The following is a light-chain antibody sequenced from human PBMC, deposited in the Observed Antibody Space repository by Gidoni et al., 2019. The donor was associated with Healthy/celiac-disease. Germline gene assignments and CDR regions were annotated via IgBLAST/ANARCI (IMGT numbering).Light chain of an antibody. V-gene: IGKV1-39*01. J-gene: IGKJ1*01. CDR1: QSISSY. CDR3: QQSYSTPWT. CDR2: AAS. Sequence: SQTSQSPSSLSASVGDRVTITCRASQSISSYLNWYQQKPGKAPKLLIYAASSLQSGVPSRFSGSGSGTDFTLTISSLQPEDFATYYCQQSYSTPWTFGRGTKVEIK.